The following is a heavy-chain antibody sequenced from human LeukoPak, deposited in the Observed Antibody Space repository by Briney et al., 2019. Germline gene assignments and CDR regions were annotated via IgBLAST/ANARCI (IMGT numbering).Heavy chain of an antibody. Sequence: WIRQAPGKGLEWVGRIKSKTYGATTDYAAPVKGRFTISRDDSKNMLYLQMNSLKIEDTAVYYCTTYGSGSPRGFYYGMDVWGQGTTVTVSS. CDR2: IKSKTYGATT. V-gene: IGHV3-15*01. D-gene: IGHD3-10*01. CDR3: TTYGSGSPRGFYYGMDV. J-gene: IGHJ6*02.